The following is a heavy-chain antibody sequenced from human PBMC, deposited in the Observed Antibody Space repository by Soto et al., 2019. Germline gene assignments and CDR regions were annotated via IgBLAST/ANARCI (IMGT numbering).Heavy chain of an antibody. CDR2: ISGSGGST. CDR3: AKEADISGYYPDY. Sequence: GGSLGLSCAASGFTFSSYAMSWFRQAPGKGLEWVSVISGSGGSTHYADSVKGRSTISRDNSKNTLHLQVNSLRGEDTAVYYCAKEADISGYYPDYWGQGTQVTVSS. V-gene: IGHV3-23*01. J-gene: IGHJ4*02. D-gene: IGHD3-22*01. CDR1: GFTFSSYA.